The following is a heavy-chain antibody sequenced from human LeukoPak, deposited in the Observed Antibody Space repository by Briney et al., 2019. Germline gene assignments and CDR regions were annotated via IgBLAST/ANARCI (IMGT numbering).Heavy chain of an antibody. D-gene: IGHD3-3*01. J-gene: IGHJ6*03. CDR2: INPNSGGT. V-gene: IGHV1-2*02. CDR1: GYTFTDYY. Sequence: ASVKVSCKASGYTFTDYYMHWVRQAPGQGLEWMGWINPNSGGTNYAQKFQGRVTMTRDTSISTAYMELSRLRSDDTAVYYCARGEYEFWSGYYYYYYYMDVWGKGTTVTVSS. CDR3: ARGEYEFWSGYYYYYYYMDV.